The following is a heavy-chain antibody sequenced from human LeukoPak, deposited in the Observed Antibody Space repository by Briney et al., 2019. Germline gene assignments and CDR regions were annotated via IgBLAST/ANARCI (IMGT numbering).Heavy chain of an antibody. Sequence: GASVKVSCKASGYTFTSYDFSWVRQAPGQGLEWMGWISAYNGNTNYAQKLQGRVTMTTDTSTSTAYMELSSLRSEDTAVYYCARDRMTRPYYFDYWGQGTLVTVSS. V-gene: IGHV1-18*01. J-gene: IGHJ4*02. CDR1: GYTFTSYD. CDR2: ISAYNGNT. CDR3: ARDRMTRPYYFDY.